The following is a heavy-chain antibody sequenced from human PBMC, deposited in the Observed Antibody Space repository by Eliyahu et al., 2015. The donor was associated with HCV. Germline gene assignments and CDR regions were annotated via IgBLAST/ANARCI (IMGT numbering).Heavy chain of an antibody. V-gene: IGHV3-9*01. Sequence: EVQLVESGGGLVQPGRSLRLSCAASGFTFDDYAMPWVRQAPGKGLEWVSGISWNSGSIGYADSVKGRFTISRDNAKNSLYLQMNSLRAEDTALYYCAKGTTVTPRRNAFDIWGQGTMVTVSS. CDR2: ISWNSGSI. CDR3: AKGTTVTPRRNAFDI. J-gene: IGHJ3*02. CDR1: GFTFDDYA. D-gene: IGHD4-17*01.